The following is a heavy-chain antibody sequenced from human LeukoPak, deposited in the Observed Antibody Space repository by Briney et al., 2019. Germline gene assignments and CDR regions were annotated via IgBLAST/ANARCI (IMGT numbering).Heavy chain of an antibody. J-gene: IGHJ4*02. CDR3: ARPNCSSTSRYAWFDY. V-gene: IGHV1-18*01. D-gene: IGHD2-2*01. Sequence: ASVKVSCKASGYTFISYSISWVRQAPGQGLEWMGWISAYNGNTNYAQKFQGRVTMSTDTSTSTAYMELRSLRSDDTAVYYCARPNCSSTSRYAWFDYWGQGTLVTVSS. CDR1: GYTFISYS. CDR2: ISAYNGNT.